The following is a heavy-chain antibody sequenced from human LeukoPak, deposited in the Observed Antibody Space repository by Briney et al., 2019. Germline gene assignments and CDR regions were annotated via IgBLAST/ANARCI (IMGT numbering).Heavy chain of an antibody. CDR1: GFTFSSYA. Sequence: GGSLRLSCAASGFTFSSYAMSWVRQAPGKGLEWVSAISGSGGSTYYADSVKGRFTISRDNAKNSMYLQMNSLRAEDTAVYYCARAVGGSGYYYGMDVWGQGATVTVSS. D-gene: IGHD2-15*01. V-gene: IGHV3-23*01. CDR3: ARAVGGSGYYYGMDV. J-gene: IGHJ6*02. CDR2: ISGSGGST.